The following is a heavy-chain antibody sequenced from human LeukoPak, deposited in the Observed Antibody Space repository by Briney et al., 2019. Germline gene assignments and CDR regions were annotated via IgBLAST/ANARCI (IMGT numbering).Heavy chain of an antibody. Sequence: GGSLRLSCAASGFTFSSYAMSWVRQAPGKGLEWVSAISGSGGSTYYADSVKGRFTISRDNSKNTLYLQMKSLRAEDTAVYYCAKAPVAGLRFLEWLLPLDYWGQGTLVTVSP. D-gene: IGHD3-3*01. CDR3: AKAPVAGLRFLEWLLPLDY. V-gene: IGHV3-23*01. CDR1: GFTFSSYA. CDR2: ISGSGGST. J-gene: IGHJ4*02.